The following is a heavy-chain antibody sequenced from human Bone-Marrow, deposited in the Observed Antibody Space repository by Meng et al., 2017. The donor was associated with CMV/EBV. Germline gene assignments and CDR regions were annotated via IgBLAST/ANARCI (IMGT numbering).Heavy chain of an antibody. D-gene: IGHD6-19*01. Sequence: GESLKISCAASGFTFSSYEMNWVRQAPGKGLEWISYIGSSGSIIYYADSVRGRFTISRDNAKNSLYLQMNSLRAEDTAVYYCARPWYSSGWIDYWGQGTLVTVSS. J-gene: IGHJ4*02. CDR3: ARPWYSSGWIDY. CDR1: GFTFSSYE. V-gene: IGHV3-48*03. CDR2: IGSSGSII.